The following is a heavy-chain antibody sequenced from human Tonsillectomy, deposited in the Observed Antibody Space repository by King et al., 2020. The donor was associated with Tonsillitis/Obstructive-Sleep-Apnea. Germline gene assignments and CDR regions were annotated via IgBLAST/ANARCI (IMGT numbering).Heavy chain of an antibody. J-gene: IGHJ4*02. V-gene: IGHV3-23*04. CDR3: WLLTVSGNNTRNRLELQFSRMRATDTAVDSAAKSFGTTVTTVGSYPFDY. CDR1: GFTFSRYA. Sequence: VQLVESGGGLVHPAGSLRLSCASSGFTFSRYAFSCVRQAPGKGLEWVSAVSASWSITYYAATATGRLSISQDHTQNPPCSQMNSLVAAETGQDFLWLLTVSGNNTRNRLELQFSRMRATDTAVDSAAKSFGTTVTTVGSYPFDYWGQGTLVTVSS. CDR2: VSASWSIT. D-gene: IGHD2-21*02.